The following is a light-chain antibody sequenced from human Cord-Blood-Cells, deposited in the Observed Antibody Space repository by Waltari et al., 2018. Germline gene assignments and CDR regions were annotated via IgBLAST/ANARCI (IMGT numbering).Light chain of an antibody. J-gene: IGLJ3*02. CDR2: EGS. CDR3: CSYAGSSTWV. CDR1: SSDVGSYHL. V-gene: IGLV2-23*01. Sequence: QSALTPPASVSGSPGQSITTPCTGTSSDVGSYHLVSWYQQHPGKPPKLMIYEGSNRPSGVSNRFSGSKSGNTASLTISGLQAEDEADYYCCSYAGSSTWVFGGGTKLTVL.